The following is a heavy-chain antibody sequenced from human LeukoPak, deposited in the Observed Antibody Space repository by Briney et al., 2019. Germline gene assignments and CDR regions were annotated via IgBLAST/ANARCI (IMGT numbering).Heavy chain of an antibody. D-gene: IGHD3-22*01. CDR2: IYYSGST. V-gene: IGHV4-59*12. J-gene: IGHJ6*03. Sequence: SETLSLTCSVSGGSISSYYWSWIRQPPGKGLEWIGYIYYSGSTNYNPSLKSRVTMSVDTSKNQFSLKLSSVTVADTAVYYCARSGLNYYDSSGYYGFYYYMDVWGKGTTVTISS. CDR3: ARSGLNYYDSSGYYGFYYYMDV. CDR1: GGSISSYY.